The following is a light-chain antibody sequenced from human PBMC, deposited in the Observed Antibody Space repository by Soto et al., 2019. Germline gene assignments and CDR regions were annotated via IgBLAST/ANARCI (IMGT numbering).Light chain of an antibody. CDR3: SSYTSSSTLAV. J-gene: IGLJ7*01. CDR2: DVS. V-gene: IGLV2-14*01. CDR1: SSDVGGYNY. Sequence: QSALTQPASVSGSPGQSITISCTGTSSDVGGYNYVSWYQQHPGKAPKLMIYDVSNRPSGVSNCFSGSKSGNTASLTISGLQAEDEADYYCSSYTSSSTLAVFGGGTQLTVL.